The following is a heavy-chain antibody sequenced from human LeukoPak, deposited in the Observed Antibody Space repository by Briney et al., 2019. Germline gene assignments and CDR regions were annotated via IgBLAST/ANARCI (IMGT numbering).Heavy chain of an antibody. Sequence: PSETLSLTCTVSGGSISSYYRSWIRQPPGKGLEWIGYIYYSGSTNYNPSLKSRVTISVDTSKNQFSLKLSSVTAADTAVYYCARARRGDYYDSNDYYDYWGQGTLVTVSS. CDR3: ARARRGDYYDSNDYYDY. D-gene: IGHD3-22*01. V-gene: IGHV4-59*01. CDR1: GGSISSYY. CDR2: IYYSGST. J-gene: IGHJ4*02.